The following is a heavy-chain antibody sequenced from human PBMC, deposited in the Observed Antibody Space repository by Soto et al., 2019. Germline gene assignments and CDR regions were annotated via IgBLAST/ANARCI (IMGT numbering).Heavy chain of an antibody. Sequence: QVQLQESGPGLVKPSETLSLTCTVSGVSIRSQYWSWIRQPPGKGLEWIGYVHYSGSTNYNPSLKRRITISMDPSENRFSLKLSSVTAADAAVYYRARFHDDGYFDYWGQGTLVPVSS. D-gene: IGHD4-17*01. CDR2: VHYSGST. J-gene: IGHJ4*02. V-gene: IGHV4-59*08. CDR3: ARFHDDGYFDY. CDR1: GVSIRSQY.